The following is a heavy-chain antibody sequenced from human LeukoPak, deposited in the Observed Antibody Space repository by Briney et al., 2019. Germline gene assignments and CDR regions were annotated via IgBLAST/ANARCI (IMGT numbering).Heavy chain of an antibody. J-gene: IGHJ5*02. CDR2: ISGSGGNS. D-gene: IGHD6-19*01. CDR3: AQGSAVSSTGWFDP. CDR1: GLTFSSYA. V-gene: IGHV3-23*01. Sequence: GGSLRLSCAASGLTFSSYAMSWVRQAPGKGLEWVSSISGSGGNSDFADSVQGRFTISRDNSRNTLYLQMNSLRAEDTAVYYCAQGSAVSSTGWFDPRGQGTLVTVSS.